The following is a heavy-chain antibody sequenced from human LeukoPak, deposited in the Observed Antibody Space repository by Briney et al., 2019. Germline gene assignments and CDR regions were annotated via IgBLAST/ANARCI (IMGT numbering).Heavy chain of an antibody. V-gene: IGHV3-11*01. CDR1: GFSVSSSY. J-gene: IGHJ4*02. D-gene: IGHD4-23*01. CDR2: ISSSGSTI. Sequence: GGSLRLSCAASGFSVSSSYMTWVRQAPGKGLEWVSYISSSGSTIYYADSVKGRFTISRDNAKNSLYLQMNSLRAEDTAVYYCARDSAIPYGGSDYWGQGTLVTVSS. CDR3: ARDSAIPYGGSDY.